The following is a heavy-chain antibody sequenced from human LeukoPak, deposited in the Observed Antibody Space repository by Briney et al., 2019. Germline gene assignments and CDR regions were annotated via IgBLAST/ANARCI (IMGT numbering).Heavy chain of an antibody. CDR1: GYTFTGYY. CDR3: AREYYDSSGYYYLDY. CDR2: INPNSGGT. D-gene: IGHD3-22*01. Sequence: GASVKVSCKASGYTFTGYYMHWVRQAPGQGLEWMGWINPNSGGTNYAQKFQGRVTMTRDTSISTAYMELSRLRSDDTAVYYCAREYYDSSGYYYLDYWGQGTLVTVSS. J-gene: IGHJ4*02. V-gene: IGHV1-2*02.